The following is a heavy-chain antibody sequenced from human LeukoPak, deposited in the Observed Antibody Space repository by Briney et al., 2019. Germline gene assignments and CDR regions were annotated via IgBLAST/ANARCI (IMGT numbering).Heavy chain of an antibody. J-gene: IGHJ4*02. CDR3: VRGPPRTGRERYFDY. D-gene: IGHD1-1*01. CDR1: GGSISDYY. V-gene: IGHV4-59*01. CDR2: IYYRGTT. Sequence: SETLSLTCTVSGGSISDYYWNWIRQPPGKGLEWIGYIYYRGTTNYNPSLNSRVTISLDSSKNQFSLKLSSVTAADTAVYYCVRGPPRTGRERYFDYWGQGTLVSVSS.